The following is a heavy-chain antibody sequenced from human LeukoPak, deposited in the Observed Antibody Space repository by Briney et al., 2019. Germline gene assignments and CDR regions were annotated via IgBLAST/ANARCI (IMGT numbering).Heavy chain of an antibody. J-gene: IGHJ6*03. V-gene: IGHV3-21*01. Sequence: GGSLRLSCAASGFTFSSYSMNWVRQAPGKGLEWVSSISSSSSYIYYADSVKGRFTISRDNSKNTLYLQMNSLRAEDTAVYYCAKDTVKVTTIRRVPHYMDVWGKGTTVTISS. CDR2: ISSSSSYI. CDR1: GFTFSSYS. CDR3: AKDTVKVTTIRRVPHYMDV. D-gene: IGHD5-12*01.